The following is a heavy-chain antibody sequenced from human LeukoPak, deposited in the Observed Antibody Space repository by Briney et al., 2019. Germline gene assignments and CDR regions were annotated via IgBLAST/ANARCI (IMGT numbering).Heavy chain of an antibody. CDR3: ARGRFKAWTGTTLGGKYNWFDP. D-gene: IGHD1-1*01. J-gene: IGHJ5*02. CDR2: MNPNSGNT. V-gene: IGHV1-8*01. Sequence: ASVKVSCKASGYTFTSYDINWVRQAPGQGLEWMGWMNPNSGNTGYAQKFQGRVTMTRNTSISTAYMELSSLRSEDTAVYYCARGRFKAWTGTTLGGKYNWFDPWGQGTLVTVSS. CDR1: GYTFTSYD.